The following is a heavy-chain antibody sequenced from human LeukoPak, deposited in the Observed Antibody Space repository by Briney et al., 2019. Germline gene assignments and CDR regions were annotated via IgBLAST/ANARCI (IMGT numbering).Heavy chain of an antibody. Sequence: GGSLRLSCAASGFTFSSYAMSWVRQAPGKGLEWVSVISGSSLSAYYADSVKGRFTISRDNSKNTLYLQMNSLRVEDTAVYYCAKDPCTDGVCYTSSYYGMDVWGLGTTATVSS. CDR3: AKDPCTDGVCYTSSYYGMDV. CDR2: ISGSSLSA. D-gene: IGHD2-8*01. V-gene: IGHV3-23*01. CDR1: GFTFSSYA. J-gene: IGHJ6*02.